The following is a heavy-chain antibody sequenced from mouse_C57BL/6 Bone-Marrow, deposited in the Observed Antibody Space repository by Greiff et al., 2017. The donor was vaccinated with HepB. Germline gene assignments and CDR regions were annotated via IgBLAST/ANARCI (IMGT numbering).Heavy chain of an antibody. V-gene: IGHV5-4*01. CDR1: GFTFSSYA. J-gene: IGHJ3*01. CDR2: ISDGGSYT. D-gene: IGHD2-3*01. CDR3: AREGGLLQFAY. Sequence: EVKLMESGGGLVKPGGSLKLSCAASGFTFSSYAMSWVRQTPEKRLEWVATISDGGSYTYYPDNVKGRFTISRDNAKNNLYLQMSHLKSEDTAMYYCAREGGLLQFAYWGQGTLVTVSA.